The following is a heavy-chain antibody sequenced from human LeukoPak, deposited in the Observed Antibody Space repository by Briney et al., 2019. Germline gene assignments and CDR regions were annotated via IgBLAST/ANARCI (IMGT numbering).Heavy chain of an antibody. CDR3: ARVRRYYDSSGYYYSKAFDY. CDR1: GGSFSGYY. J-gene: IGHJ4*02. V-gene: IGHV4-34*01. D-gene: IGHD3-22*01. CDR2: INHSGST. Sequence: PSETLSLTCAVYGGSFSGYYWSWIRQPPGKGLEWMGEINHSGSTNYNPSLKSRVTISVDTSKNQFSLKLSSVTAADTAVYYCARVRRYYDSSGYYYSKAFDYWGQGTLVTVSS.